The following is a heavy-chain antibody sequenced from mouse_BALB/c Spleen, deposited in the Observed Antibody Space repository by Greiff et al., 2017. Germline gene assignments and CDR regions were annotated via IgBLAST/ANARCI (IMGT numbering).Heavy chain of an antibody. CDR2: ISYDGSN. CDR3: GRSFAY. CDR1: GYSITSGYY. J-gene: IGHJ3*01. Sequence: ESGPGLVKPSQSLSLTCSVTGYSITSGYYWNWIRQFPGNKLEWMGYISYDGSNNYNPSLKNRISITRDTSKNQFFLKLNSVTTEDTATYYCGRSFAYWGQGTLVTVSA. V-gene: IGHV3-6*02.